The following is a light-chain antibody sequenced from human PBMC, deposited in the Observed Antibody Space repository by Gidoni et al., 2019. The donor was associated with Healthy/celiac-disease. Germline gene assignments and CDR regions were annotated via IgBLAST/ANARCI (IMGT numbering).Light chain of an antibody. Sequence: SSELTHPPSVSVSPGQTASITCSGDKLGDKYACWYQQKPGQSPVLVIYQDSKRPSGIPERFSGANSGNTATLTISGTQAMDEADYYWQAWDSSTAWVFGGGTKLTVL. J-gene: IGLJ3*02. CDR1: KLGDKY. V-gene: IGLV3-1*01. CDR2: QDS. CDR3: QAWDSSTAWV.